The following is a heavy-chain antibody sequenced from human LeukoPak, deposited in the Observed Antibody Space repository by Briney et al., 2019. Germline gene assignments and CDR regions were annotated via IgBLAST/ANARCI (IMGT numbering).Heavy chain of an antibody. Sequence: PGGSLRLSCAASGFTVSSNYMSWVRQAPGKGLEWVSVIYSGGRTYYADSVKGRFTISRDNSKNTLYLQMNRLRAEDTAVYYCARAGPSSSWHQLDYWGQGTLVTVSS. D-gene: IGHD6-13*01. J-gene: IGHJ4*02. CDR2: IYSGGRT. CDR3: ARAGPSSSWHQLDY. V-gene: IGHV3-66*01. CDR1: GFTVSSNY.